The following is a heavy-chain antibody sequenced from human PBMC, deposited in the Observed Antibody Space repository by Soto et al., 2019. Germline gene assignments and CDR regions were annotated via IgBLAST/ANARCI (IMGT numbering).Heavy chain of an antibody. CDR2: INPSGGST. V-gene: IGHV1-46*01. J-gene: IGHJ4*02. CDR1: GYTFTNYY. CDR3: AREDLIAKRDYYFGY. D-gene: IGHD2-21*01. Sequence: ASVTVSCKASGYTFTNYYIHWVRQAPGQGLEWMGIINPSGGSTSYAQKFQGRVTVTRDTSTNTVYMELSSLRSKDTAVYYCAREDLIAKRDYYFGYWGQGTKGTVSS.